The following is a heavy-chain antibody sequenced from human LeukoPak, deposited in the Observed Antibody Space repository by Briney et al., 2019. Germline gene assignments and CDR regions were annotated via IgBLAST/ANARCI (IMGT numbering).Heavy chain of an antibody. Sequence: ASVKVSCKASGYTFTSYYIHWVRQAPGQGLEWMGILNPSGGSTSYAQKFQGRVTMTRDTSTSTVYMELSSLRSDDTAVYYCTRATIFGVVVHYYYTDVWGKGTTVTVSS. CDR2: LNPSGGST. J-gene: IGHJ6*03. V-gene: IGHV1-46*03. CDR1: GYTFTSYY. CDR3: TRATIFGVVVHYYYTDV. D-gene: IGHD3-3*01.